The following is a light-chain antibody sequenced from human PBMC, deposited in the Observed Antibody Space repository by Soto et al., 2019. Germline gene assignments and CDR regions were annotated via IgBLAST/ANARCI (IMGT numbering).Light chain of an antibody. Sequence: QCALTQPPSASGSPGQSVTISCSGTSNDIGGFKYVSWYQQHPGKAPKLMIYGVTERPSGVPDRFSGSKSGNTASLTVSGLQADDEADYYCSSYAGNNISLVFGTGTKLTVL. CDR2: GVT. CDR3: SSYAGNNISLV. V-gene: IGLV2-8*01. CDR1: SNDIGGFKY. J-gene: IGLJ1*01.